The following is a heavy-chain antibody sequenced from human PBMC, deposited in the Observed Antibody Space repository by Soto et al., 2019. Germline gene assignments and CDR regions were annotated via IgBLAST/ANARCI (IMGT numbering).Heavy chain of an antibody. CDR3: AKDGDGYNYCEDY. J-gene: IGHJ4*02. Sequence: GGSLRLSCVASGLPSTGFEMNWVRQAPGKGLEWVSYISASGDTVYYADSVKGRFTISRDNAKNTLYLQMNSLRAEDTAVYYCAKDGDGYNYCEDYWGQGTLVTVSS. CDR1: GLPSTGFE. CDR2: ISASGDTV. V-gene: IGHV3-48*03. D-gene: IGHD5-12*01.